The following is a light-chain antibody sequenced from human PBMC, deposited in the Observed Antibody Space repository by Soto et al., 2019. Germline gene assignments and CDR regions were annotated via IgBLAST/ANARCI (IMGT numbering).Light chain of an antibody. V-gene: IGKV1-39*01. J-gene: IGKJ4*01. Sequence: DIQMTQSPSSLSASVGDRVTITCRASQSMSSYLNWYQQKPGKAPKLLIYGASSLQSGVPSRFSGSGSGTDFSLTISSLQPEDVATYYCQYLNSFPLTFGGGTKVEIK. CDR3: QYLNSFPLT. CDR1: QSMSSY. CDR2: GAS.